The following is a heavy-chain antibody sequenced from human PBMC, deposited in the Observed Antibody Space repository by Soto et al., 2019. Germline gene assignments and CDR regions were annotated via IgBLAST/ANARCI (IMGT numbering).Heavy chain of an antibody. J-gene: IGHJ4*02. D-gene: IGHD3-16*01. CDR2: VYPSDSDV. CDR1: GYRFSRSW. V-gene: IGHV5-51*01. Sequence: PXDSLKVSRQRTGYRFSRSWIGWVRQKPGKGLEWLGNVYPSDSDVRYSPAFEGQVTIAADNSINNAYLQLLNLKASDTAIYSCTKGDTSPFGSWGQRTRVTVSS. CDR3: TKGDTSPFGS.